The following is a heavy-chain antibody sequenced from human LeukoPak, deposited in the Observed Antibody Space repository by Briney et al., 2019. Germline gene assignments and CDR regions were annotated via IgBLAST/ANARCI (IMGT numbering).Heavy chain of an antibody. J-gene: IGHJ4*02. D-gene: IGHD5-24*01. CDR2: ISSSSSYI. Sequence: GGSLRLSCAASGFTFSSYSMDWVRQAPGKGLEWVSSISSSSSYIYYADSVKGRFTISRDSAKNSLYLQMNSLRAEDTAVYYCATNGDGYPDYWGQGTLVTVSS. CDR3: ATNGDGYPDY. CDR1: GFTFSSYS. V-gene: IGHV3-21*01.